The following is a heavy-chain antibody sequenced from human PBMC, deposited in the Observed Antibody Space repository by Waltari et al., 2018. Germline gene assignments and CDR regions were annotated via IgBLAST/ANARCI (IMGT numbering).Heavy chain of an antibody. CDR2: IYASGST. J-gene: IGHJ4*02. CDR1: GGSISSYY. Sequence: QVQLQESGPGLVKPSETLSLTCTVSGGSISSYYWSWIRQPAGKGLEWIGRIYASGSTNYNPSLKSQGTMSVDTSKIQFCLKLRSVAAADTAVYYCARSSGWKTLNFDYWGQGTLVSVSS. D-gene: IGHD6-19*01. CDR3: ARSSGWKTLNFDY. V-gene: IGHV4-4*07.